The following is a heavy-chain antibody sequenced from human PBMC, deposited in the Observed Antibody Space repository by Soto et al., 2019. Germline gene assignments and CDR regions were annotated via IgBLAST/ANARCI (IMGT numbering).Heavy chain of an antibody. CDR2: IYYSGST. D-gene: IGHD3-10*01. J-gene: IGHJ6*02. CDR3: ARDGRGGDYYGMDV. CDR1: GGSISSYC. Sequence: QVQLQESGPGLVKPSETLSLTCTVSGGSISSYCWSWIRQPPGKGLEWIGYIYYSGSTNYNPSLKSRVTISVDTSKNQFSLKLSSVTAADTAVYYCARDGRGGDYYGMDVWGQGTTVTVSS. V-gene: IGHV4-59*01.